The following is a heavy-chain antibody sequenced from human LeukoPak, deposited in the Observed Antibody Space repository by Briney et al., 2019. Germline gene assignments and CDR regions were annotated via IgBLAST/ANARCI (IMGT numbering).Heavy chain of an antibody. D-gene: IGHD3-3*01. V-gene: IGHV3-23*01. CDR3: AKRSGVMRVNPVGFYKEAYDFDS. Sequence: PGRCLRLAWSLYATTLSNSGTRWVRQAPGKGLEWVVGISGSVGTTNYADSVEGRLTISRDHPKNTLYRRINSLRVEDTAVYFCAKRSGVMRVNPVGFYKEAYDFDSWGQGALVTVSS. J-gene: IGHJ4*02. CDR2: ISGSVGTT. CDR1: ATTLSNSG.